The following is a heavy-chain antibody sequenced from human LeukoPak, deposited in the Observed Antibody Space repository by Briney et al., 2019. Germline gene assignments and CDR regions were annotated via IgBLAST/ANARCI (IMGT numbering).Heavy chain of an antibody. V-gene: IGHV1-8*01. J-gene: IGHJ6*03. CDR3: ARGGGSYYRAYYYYYYIDV. D-gene: IGHD1-26*01. CDR1: GYTFTSYD. CDR2: MNPNSGNT. Sequence: ASVKVSCKASGYTFTSYDINWVRQATGQGLEWMGWMNPNSGNTGYAQKFQGRVTMTRNTSMSTAYMELSSLRSEDTAVYYCARGGGSYYRAYYYYYYIDVWGKGTTVTVSS.